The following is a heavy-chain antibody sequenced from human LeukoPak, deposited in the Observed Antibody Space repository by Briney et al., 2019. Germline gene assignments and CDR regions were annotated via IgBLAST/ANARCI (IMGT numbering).Heavy chain of an antibody. V-gene: IGHV1-3*01. D-gene: IGHD3-22*01. CDR2: NNAGNGNT. J-gene: IGHJ4*02. CDR3: ARALYYYDSSGYYS. Sequence: ASVKVSCKASGYTFTSYAMHWVRQAPGQRLEWMGWNNAGNGNTKYSQKFQGRVTITRDTSASTAYMELSRLRSEDTAVYYCARALYYYDSSGYYSWGQGTLVTVSS. CDR1: GYTFTSYA.